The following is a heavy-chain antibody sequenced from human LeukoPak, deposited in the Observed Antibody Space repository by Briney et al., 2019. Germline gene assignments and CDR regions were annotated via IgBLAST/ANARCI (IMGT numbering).Heavy chain of an antibody. CDR1: GFTFDDYA. D-gene: IGHD1-26*01. V-gene: IGHV3-9*01. CDR2: ISWNSGSI. Sequence: PGGSLRLSCAASGFTFDDYAMHWVRQAPGKGLEWVSGISWNSGSIGYADSVKGRFTISRDNAKNSLYLQMNSLRAEDTALYYCARMGARGWLIDYWGQGTLVTVSS. J-gene: IGHJ4*02. CDR3: ARMGARGWLIDY.